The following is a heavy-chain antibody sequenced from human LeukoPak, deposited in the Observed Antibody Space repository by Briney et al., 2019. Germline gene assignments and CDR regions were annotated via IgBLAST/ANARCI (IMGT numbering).Heavy chain of an antibody. J-gene: IGHJ4*02. CDR1: GFTFHDYA. CDR3: AKDRSGWGSSYFDY. Sequence: QSGGSLRLSCAASGFTFHDYAIHWVRQAPGKGLEWVSGISWNSGSIGYADSVKGRFTISRDNAKNSLYLQMNSLRAEDTALYYCAKDRSGWGSSYFDYWGQGTLVTVSS. V-gene: IGHV3-9*01. D-gene: IGHD6-19*01. CDR2: ISWNSGSI.